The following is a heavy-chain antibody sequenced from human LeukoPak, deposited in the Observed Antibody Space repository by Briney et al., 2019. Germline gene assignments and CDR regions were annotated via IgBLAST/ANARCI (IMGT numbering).Heavy chain of an antibody. V-gene: IGHV3-23*01. CDR1: GFTFSNYA. Sequence: GGSLRLSCAASGFTFSNYAMSWVRQAPGKGLEWVSAISGSGGSTYYADSVKGRFTISRDNSKNTLYLQMNSLRAEDTAVYYCAKDIAYDSSGYSNAEYFQHWGQGTLVTVSS. D-gene: IGHD3-22*01. J-gene: IGHJ1*01. CDR3: AKDIAYDSSGYSNAEYFQH. CDR2: ISGSGGST.